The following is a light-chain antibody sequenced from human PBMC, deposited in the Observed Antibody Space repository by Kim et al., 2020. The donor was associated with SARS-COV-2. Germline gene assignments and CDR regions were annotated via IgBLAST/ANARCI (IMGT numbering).Light chain of an antibody. V-gene: IGKV1D-16*01. CDR2: AAS. CDR3: QQYDSFPRT. CDR1: QGISSW. Sequence: DIQMTQSPSLVSASVGDIVTITYRASQGISSWLAWYQQKPEKAPKSLIYAASSLQSGVPSRLSGSGSGTDFTLTISSLQPEDFATYYCQQYDSFPRTFGQGTKMDIK. J-gene: IGKJ1*01.